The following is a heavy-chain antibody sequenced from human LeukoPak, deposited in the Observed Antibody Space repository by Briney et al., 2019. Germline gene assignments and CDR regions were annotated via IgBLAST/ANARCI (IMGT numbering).Heavy chain of an antibody. V-gene: IGHV1-8*03. J-gene: IGHJ5*02. D-gene: IGHD6-19*01. CDR2: MNPNSGNT. CDR1: GYTFTSYD. CDR3: ARNFKISSSGFWSTRQYNWFDP. Sequence: ASVKVSCKASGYTFTSYDINWVRQATGQGLEWMGWMNPNSGNTGYAQKFQGRVTITRNTSISTAYMELSSLRSEDTAVYYCARNFKISSSGFWSTRQYNWFDPWGQGTLVTVSS.